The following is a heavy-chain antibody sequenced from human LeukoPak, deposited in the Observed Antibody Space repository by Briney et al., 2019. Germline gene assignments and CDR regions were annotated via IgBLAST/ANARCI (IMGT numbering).Heavy chain of an antibody. Sequence: GGSLRLSCAASGFTVSSNYMSWVRQAPGKGLEWVSVIYSGGSTYYADSVKGRLTISRDNSKNTLYLQMNSLRAEDTAVYYCAREGIYSGSSGPPVYWGQGTLVTVSS. CDR3: AREGIYSGSSGPPVY. V-gene: IGHV3-66*01. CDR2: IYSGGST. CDR1: GFTVSSNY. J-gene: IGHJ4*02. D-gene: IGHD6-6*01.